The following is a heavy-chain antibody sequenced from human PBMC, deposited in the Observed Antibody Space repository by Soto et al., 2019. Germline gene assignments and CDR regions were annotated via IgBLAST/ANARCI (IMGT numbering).Heavy chain of an antibody. D-gene: IGHD4-17*01. V-gene: IGHV3-23*01. CDR1: GFTFSSYA. CDR2: SSGSGGRT. Sequence: EVQLLESGGGLIQPGGSLRLSCAASGFTFSSYAMRWFCQSPGKGLELVSASSGSGGRTYYADSVKGRFTISRDNSRNAVYLQMNSLRAEDTAVYYCAKDGTNYGDYGFDNWGQGTLVIVSS. J-gene: IGHJ4*02. CDR3: AKDGTNYGDYGFDN.